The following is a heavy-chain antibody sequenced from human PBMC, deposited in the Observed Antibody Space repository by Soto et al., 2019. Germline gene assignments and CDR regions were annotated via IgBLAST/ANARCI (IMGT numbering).Heavy chain of an antibody. CDR1: GYPVTAYY. D-gene: IGHD3-3*01. CDR3: ARGGGVGVAGSAAFDM. V-gene: IGHV1-2*02. CDR2: INPATGAA. Sequence: QLHLVQSGAVVKKPGASVTVSCSASGYPVTAYYMHWVRQAPGRGLEWMGGINPATGAAKYTQTFQGRVTMTRDTSTSTVFMELSGLTSXXXXXXXCARGGGVGVAGSAAFDMWGXXXLVTVSS. J-gene: IGHJ3*02.